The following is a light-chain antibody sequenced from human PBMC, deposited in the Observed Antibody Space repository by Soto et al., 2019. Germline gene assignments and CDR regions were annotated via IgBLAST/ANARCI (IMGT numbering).Light chain of an antibody. CDR3: QQYGSSRT. CDR2: GAS. J-gene: IGKJ1*01. Sequence: EIVLTQSPGTLSLSPGERATLSCRASQSVSSSYLAWYQQKPGQAPRLLVYGASSRATGIPDRFSASGSGTDFTLAISRLEPEDVAVYYCQQYGSSRTFGQGTRWIS. V-gene: IGKV3-20*01. CDR1: QSVSSSY.